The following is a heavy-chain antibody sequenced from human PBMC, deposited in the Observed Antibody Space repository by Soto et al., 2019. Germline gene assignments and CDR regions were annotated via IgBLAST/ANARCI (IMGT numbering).Heavy chain of an antibody. V-gene: IGHV4-31*03. CDR1: GGSSSDGVYY. CDR2: IYYSGST. D-gene: IGHD6-19*01. J-gene: IGHJ4*02. Sequence: TYPVAGGSSSDGVYYWSWIRQHPGKGLEWIGYIYYSGSTYYNPSLKSRVTISVDTSKNQFSLKLSSVTAADTAVYYCARTPPQTSGYSSGWYGYCGQGTLVTLSS. CDR3: ARTPPQTSGYSSGWYGY.